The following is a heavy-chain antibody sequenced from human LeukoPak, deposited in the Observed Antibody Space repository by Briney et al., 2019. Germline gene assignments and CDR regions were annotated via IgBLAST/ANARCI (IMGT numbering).Heavy chain of an antibody. CDR1: GGSISSSSYY. J-gene: IGHJ4*02. Sequence: SETLSLTCTVSGGSISSSSYYWGWIRQPPGKGLEWIGYIYYSGSTNYNPSLKSRVTISVDTSKNQFSLKLSSVTAADTAMYYCARASLGLLEDYWGQGTLVTVSS. V-gene: IGHV4-61*05. D-gene: IGHD7-27*01. CDR2: IYYSGST. CDR3: ARASLGLLEDY.